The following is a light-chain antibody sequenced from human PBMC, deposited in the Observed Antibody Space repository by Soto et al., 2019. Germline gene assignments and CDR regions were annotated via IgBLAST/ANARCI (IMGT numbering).Light chain of an antibody. J-gene: IGKJ4*01. CDR1: QSVGSA. CDR3: QQYKNWPPLT. V-gene: IGKV3-15*01. CDR2: AAS. Sequence: EIVMTQSPATLSVSPGETATLSCRASQSVGSAVAWYQHKPGQAPRLLIVAASMRATGVPGRSSGGGSGTEFTLTISSLQSEDFAVYYCQQYKNWPPLTFGGGTTVEIK.